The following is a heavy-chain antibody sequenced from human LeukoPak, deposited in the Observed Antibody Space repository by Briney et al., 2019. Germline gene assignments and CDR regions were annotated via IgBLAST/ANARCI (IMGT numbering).Heavy chain of an antibody. CDR1: GYTFTSYG. D-gene: IGHD6-13*01. CDR3: ARFSSSWYYYYGMDV. Sequence: ASVKVSCTASGYTFTSYGISWVRQAPGQGLEWMGWISAYNGNTNYAQKLQGRVTMTTDTSTSTAYMELRSLRSDDTAVYYCARFSSSWYYYYGMDVWGQGTTVTVSS. V-gene: IGHV1-18*01. J-gene: IGHJ6*02. CDR2: ISAYNGNT.